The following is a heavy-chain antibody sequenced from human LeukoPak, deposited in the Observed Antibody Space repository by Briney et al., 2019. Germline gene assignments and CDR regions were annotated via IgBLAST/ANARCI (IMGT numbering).Heavy chain of an antibody. D-gene: IGHD3-22*01. CDR3: ARDYDSSGYYPFQH. CDR2: INSDGSST. CDR1: GLTLNTHW. J-gene: IGHJ1*01. V-gene: IGHV3-74*01. Sequence: LRLSCAGSGLTLNTHWMHWVRQAPGKGLVGVSRINSDGSSTNYADSVKGRFTISRDNAKNTLYLQMNSLRAEDTAVYYCARDYDSSGYYPFQHWGQGTLVTVSS.